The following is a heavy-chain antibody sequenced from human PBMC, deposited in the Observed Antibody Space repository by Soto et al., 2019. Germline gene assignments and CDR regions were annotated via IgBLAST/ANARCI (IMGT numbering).Heavy chain of an antibody. CDR1: GGTLSSYA. Sequence: QVQLVQSGAEVKKPGSSVKVSCKASGGTLSSYAISWVRQAPGQGLEWMGGIIPIFGTANYAQKFQGRVTITADESTSTAYMELSSLRSEDTAVYYCARSVSFRYQLLKRGMDVWGQGTTVTVSS. J-gene: IGHJ6*02. V-gene: IGHV1-69*01. D-gene: IGHD2-2*01. CDR3: ARSVSFRYQLLKRGMDV. CDR2: IIPIFGTA.